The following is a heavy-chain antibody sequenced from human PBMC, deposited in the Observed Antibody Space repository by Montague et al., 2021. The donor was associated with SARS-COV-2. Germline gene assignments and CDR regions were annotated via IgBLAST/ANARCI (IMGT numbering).Heavy chain of an antibody. V-gene: IGHV2-5*02. J-gene: IGHJ3*01. CDR1: GFSLNTDGVG. CDR3: ARRYDFYRAEAFDV. D-gene: IGHD3-3*01. CDR2: IYWDGDQ. Sequence: PALVKPTQTLTLTCVFSGFSLNTDGVGVAWIRPPPGKALEWLALIYWDGDQRYSPSLKTRLTITKDTSKNRVVLTMTNLDPVDTATYYCARRYDFYRAEAFDVWGQGTMLTVSS.